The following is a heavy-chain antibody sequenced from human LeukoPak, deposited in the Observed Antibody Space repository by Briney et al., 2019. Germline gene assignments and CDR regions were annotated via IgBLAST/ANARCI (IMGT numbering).Heavy chain of an antibody. CDR3: ARKAMTDDAFDI. V-gene: IGHV4-61*01. J-gene: IGHJ3*02. CDR2: ISYSGIT. Sequence: KTSETLSLTCTVSGGSVSSGSYYWSWIRQPPGKGLEWIGYISYSGITKYNPSLKSRVTMSVDTSKNQFSLKLSSVTAADTAVYYCARKAMTDDAFDIWGQGTMVTVSS. D-gene: IGHD2-21*02. CDR1: GGSVSSGSYY.